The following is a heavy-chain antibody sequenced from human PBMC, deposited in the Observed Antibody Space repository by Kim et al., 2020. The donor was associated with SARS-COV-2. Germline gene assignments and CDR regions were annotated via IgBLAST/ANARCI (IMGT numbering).Heavy chain of an antibody. J-gene: IGHJ4*02. CDR3: ARLYSGYETSDY. V-gene: IGHV1-3*01. D-gene: IGHD5-12*01. Sequence: YSQNFQDRVTITRDTAASTAYMELRSLRPEDTAVYYCARLYSGYETSDYWGQGTLVTVSS.